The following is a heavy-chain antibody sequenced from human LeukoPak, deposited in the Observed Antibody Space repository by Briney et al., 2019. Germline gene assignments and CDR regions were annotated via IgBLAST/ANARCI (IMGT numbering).Heavy chain of an antibody. CDR1: GFTFSGSA. Sequence: GGSLRLSCAASGFTFSGSAMSWVRQVPGKGLEWVSAISGNGAATFYADSVKGRFTISRDNSKNTLYLQMSSLRVEDTAVYYCAKGSSSGWSGDYFDYWGQGTLVTVSS. CDR3: AKGSSSGWSGDYFDY. V-gene: IGHV3-23*01. CDR2: ISGNGAAT. J-gene: IGHJ4*02. D-gene: IGHD6-19*01.